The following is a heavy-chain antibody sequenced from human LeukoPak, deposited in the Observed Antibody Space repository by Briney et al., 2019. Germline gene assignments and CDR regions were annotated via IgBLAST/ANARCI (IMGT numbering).Heavy chain of an antibody. CDR2: ISASGGGST. V-gene: IGHV3-23*01. CDR3: AKETNTAMVRY. D-gene: IGHD5-18*01. CDR1: GVTNS. J-gene: IGHJ4*02. Sequence: PGGSLRLSCAMSGVTNSMSWVRQAPGKGLEWVSSISASGGGSTYYADSVKGRFTISRDNSKNTLYLQMNSLRAEDTAVYYCAKETNTAMVRYWGQGTLVTVSS.